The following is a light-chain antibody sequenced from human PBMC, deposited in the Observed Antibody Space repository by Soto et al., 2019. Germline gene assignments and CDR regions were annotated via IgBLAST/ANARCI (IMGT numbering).Light chain of an antibody. J-gene: IGKJ3*01. Sequence: EIVMTQSPVTLSVSPGERATLSCRTSQSVGKNLAWYQQRPGQAPRLLIHGASTRASGVPARFSGSGSGTDCTLTISSVQCEDCAVYYCQQYTDSPITFGPGTKVDLK. CDR3: QQYTDSPIT. CDR1: QSVGKN. CDR2: GAS. V-gene: IGKV3-15*01.